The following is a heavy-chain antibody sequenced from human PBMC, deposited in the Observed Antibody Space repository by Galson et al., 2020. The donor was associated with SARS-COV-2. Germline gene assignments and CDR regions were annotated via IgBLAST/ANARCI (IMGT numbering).Heavy chain of an antibody. V-gene: IGHV4-39*01. CDR1: GGSISSSSYY. CDR2: IYYSGNT. J-gene: IGHJ4*02. D-gene: IGHD5-12*01. Sequence: ASETLSLTCTVSGGSISSSSYYWGWIRQPPGKGLEWIGSIYYSGNTYYNPSLKSRVTMSVDTSKNQFSVKLSSVTAADTAVYYCARQQDGYGDYDILAYWGQGALVTVSS. CDR3: ARQQDGYGDYDILAY.